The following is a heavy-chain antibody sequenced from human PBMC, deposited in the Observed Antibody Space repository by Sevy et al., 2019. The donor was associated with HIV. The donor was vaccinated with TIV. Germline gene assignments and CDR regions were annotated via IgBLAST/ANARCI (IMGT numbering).Heavy chain of an antibody. CDR1: GGSITSLY. J-gene: IGHJ4*02. V-gene: IGHV4-59*08. CDR3: AGENAWGRGYS. CDR2: IYYNGHI. D-gene: IGHD1-26*01. Sequence: SETLSLTCTVSGGSITSLYWNWIRQPPGKGLEWFANIYYNGHINYNPSLKSRVTISLDKSKNQFSLRLSSVTAADTAMYYCAGENAWGRGYSWGQGTLVTVSS.